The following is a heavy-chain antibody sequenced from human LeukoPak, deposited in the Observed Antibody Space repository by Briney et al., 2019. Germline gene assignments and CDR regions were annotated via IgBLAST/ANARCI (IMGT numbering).Heavy chain of an antibody. CDR1: GFTLTRYW. J-gene: IGHJ4*02. V-gene: IGHV3-74*01. CDR3: ARGGYTPNQLADY. CDR2: INTEGTFT. D-gene: IGHD3-16*02. Sequence: GGSLRLSCAASGFTLTRYWMGWARQAPGKGLECVSRINTEGTFTPYADSVKGRFTISRDKAKHTVYLLMNSLRAEDTAVYYCARGGYTPNQLADYWGQGTLVTVSS.